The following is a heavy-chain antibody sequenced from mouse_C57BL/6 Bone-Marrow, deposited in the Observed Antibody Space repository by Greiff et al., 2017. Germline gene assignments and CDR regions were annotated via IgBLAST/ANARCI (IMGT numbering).Heavy chain of an antibody. CDR1: GFTFSDYY. V-gene: IGHV5-16*01. CDR2: INYDGSST. CDR3: AREYYFDY. J-gene: IGHJ2*01. Sequence: EMKLVESEGGLVQPGSSMKLSCTASGFTFSDYYMAWVRQVPEKGLEWVANINYDGSSTYYLDSLKSRFIISRDNAKNILYLQMSSLKSEDTATYYCAREYYFDYWGQGTTLTVSS.